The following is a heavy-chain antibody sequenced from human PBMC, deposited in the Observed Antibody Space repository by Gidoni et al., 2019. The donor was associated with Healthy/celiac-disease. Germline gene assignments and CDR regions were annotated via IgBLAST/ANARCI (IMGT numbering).Heavy chain of an antibody. CDR2: INPSGGST. J-gene: IGHJ5*02. D-gene: IGHD2-2*01. CDR1: GYTFTSYY. Sequence: QVQLVQSGAEVKKPGVSVKVSCKASGYTFTSYYMHWVRQAPGQGLEWMGIINPSGGSTSYAQKFQGRVTMTRDTSTSTVYMELSSLRSEDTAVYYCARDQAKVVPAAIGSCFWFDPWGQGTLVTVSS. CDR3: ARDQAKVVPAAIGSCFWFDP. V-gene: IGHV1-46*01.